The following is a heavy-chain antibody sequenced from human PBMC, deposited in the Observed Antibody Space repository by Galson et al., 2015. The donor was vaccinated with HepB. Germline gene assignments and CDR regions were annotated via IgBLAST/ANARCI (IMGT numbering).Heavy chain of an antibody. CDR3: ARHPTGSYYGAFLDY. V-gene: IGHV3-21*01. CDR1: GFTFSYYS. D-gene: IGHD1-26*01. CDR2: ITSSSDYI. J-gene: IGHJ4*02. Sequence: SLRLSCAASGFTFSYYSMNWVRQAPGKGLEWVSSITSSSDYIYYADSVKGRFTVSRDNAKNILYLQMNGLTVEDTAVYYCARHPTGSYYGAFLDYWGQGTLVTVSS.